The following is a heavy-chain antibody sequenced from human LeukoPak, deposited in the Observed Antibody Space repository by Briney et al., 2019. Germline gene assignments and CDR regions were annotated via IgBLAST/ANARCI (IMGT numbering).Heavy chain of an antibody. CDR3: ARLPTATVTEATDY. J-gene: IGHJ4*02. Sequence: ASVKVSCKPSGYTFTGYYIHWVRQAPGQGLEWMGWINPSSGGTNYPQNFQGRVTMTRDTSLSTAYMEVSGLRSDDTAVYYCARLPTATVTEATDYWGQGTLVTVSS. CDR1: GYTFTGYY. V-gene: IGHV1-2*02. CDR2: INPSSGGT. D-gene: IGHD4-17*01.